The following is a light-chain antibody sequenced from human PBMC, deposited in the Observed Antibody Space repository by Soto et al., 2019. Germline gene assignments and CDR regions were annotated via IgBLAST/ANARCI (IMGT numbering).Light chain of an antibody. CDR3: SSYTTNSSYV. CDR1: SSDVGASIF. V-gene: IGLV2-14*01. CDR2: AVS. Sequence: QSVLTQPASVSGSPGQSITISCTGTSSDVGASIFVSWYQQHPGKAPKLMIYAVSSRPSGVSYRFSGSKSGNTASLTISGLQAEDEADYYCSSYTTNSSYVFGTGTKVTV. J-gene: IGLJ1*01.